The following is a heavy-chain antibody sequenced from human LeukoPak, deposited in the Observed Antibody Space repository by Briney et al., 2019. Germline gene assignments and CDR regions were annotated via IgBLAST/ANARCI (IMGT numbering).Heavy chain of an antibody. V-gene: IGHV3-7*01. Sequence: PGGSLRLSCAASGFTFSSYWMSWVRQAPGKGLEWVASIKQDGSEKYYVDSVKGRFTISRDNAKNSLYPQMNSLRAEDTAVYYCARDTGGYPNWFDPWGQGTLVTVSS. CDR1: GFTFSSYW. D-gene: IGHD1-26*01. J-gene: IGHJ5*02. CDR2: IKQDGSEK. CDR3: ARDTGGYPNWFDP.